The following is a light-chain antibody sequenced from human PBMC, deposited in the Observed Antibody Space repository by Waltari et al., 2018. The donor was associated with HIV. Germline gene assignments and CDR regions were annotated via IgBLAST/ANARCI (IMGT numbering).Light chain of an antibody. CDR1: KLGDKY. CDR3: QGWDSSTVWV. CDR2: QDS. Sequence: SYELTQPPSASVSPGQRASIPCHGVKLGDKYSCWYQQKPGQSPVLVIYQDSKRPSGIPERFSGSNSGNTATLTISGTQAMDEADYYGQGWDSSTVWVFGGGTKLTVL. J-gene: IGLJ3*02. V-gene: IGLV3-1*01.